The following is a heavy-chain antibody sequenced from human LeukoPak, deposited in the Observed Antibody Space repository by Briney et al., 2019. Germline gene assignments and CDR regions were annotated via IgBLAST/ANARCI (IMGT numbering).Heavy chain of an antibody. CDR3: AGGITIFGVSQGVEANYYYMDV. CDR2: INPNSGGT. CDR1: GYTFTGYY. D-gene: IGHD3-3*01. V-gene: IGHV1-2*02. Sequence: ASVKVSCKASGYTFTGYYMHWVRQAPGQGLEWMGWINPNSGGTNYAQKFQGRVTMTRDTSISTAYMELSRLRSDDTAVYYCAGGITIFGVSQGVEANYYYMDVWGKGTTVTVSS. J-gene: IGHJ6*03.